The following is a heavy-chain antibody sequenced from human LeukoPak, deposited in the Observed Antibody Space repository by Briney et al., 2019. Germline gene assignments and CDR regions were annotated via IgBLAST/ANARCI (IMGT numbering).Heavy chain of an antibody. V-gene: IGHV5-51*01. Sequence: GESLENSCKGSGYSFTSYWIGWVRQMPGKGLEWMGIIYPGDSDTRYSPSFQGQVTISADKSISTAYLQWSSLKASDTAMYYCASSVLGIAVAGDAFDIWGQGTMVTVSS. CDR1: GYSFTSYW. CDR2: IYPGDSDT. J-gene: IGHJ3*02. CDR3: ASSVLGIAVAGDAFDI. D-gene: IGHD6-19*01.